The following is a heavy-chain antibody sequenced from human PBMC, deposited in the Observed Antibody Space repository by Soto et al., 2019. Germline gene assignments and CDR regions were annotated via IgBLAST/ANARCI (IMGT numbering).Heavy chain of an antibody. J-gene: IGHJ4*02. CDR1: GDSISAYS. V-gene: IGHV4-59*01. D-gene: IGHD5-12*01. CDR3: AREGNLGRWLQPPKFDY. CDR2: IHYNGNT. Sequence: SETLSLTCTVSGDSISAYSWSWVRQPPGKGLEWIGNIHYNGNTKYNPSLKSRVTMSLDTSKNQFSLRLISVTAADTAKYFCAREGNLGRWLQPPKFDYWGQGTLVT.